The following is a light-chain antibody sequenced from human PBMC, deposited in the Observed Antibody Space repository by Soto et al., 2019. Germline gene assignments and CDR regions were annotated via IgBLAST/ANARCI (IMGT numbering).Light chain of an antibody. CDR2: EAS. V-gene: IGKV1-5*03. Sequence: DIQMTQAPSTLSASVGDRLTITCRASESIGRWLAWYQQKPGKXPKXXIYEASSLEGGVPSRFSGRESGTEFALTISRLQPDDFATYYCQQYRSYSWTFGQGTKVDIK. CDR1: ESIGRW. CDR3: QQYRSYSWT. J-gene: IGKJ1*01.